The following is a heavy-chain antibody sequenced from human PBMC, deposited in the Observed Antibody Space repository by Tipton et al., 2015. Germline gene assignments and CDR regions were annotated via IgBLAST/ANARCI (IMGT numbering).Heavy chain of an antibody. CDR1: GFTFSSYA. CDR3: AKNWVTIFGQAYYFDY. D-gene: IGHD3-3*01. J-gene: IGHJ4*02. V-gene: IGHV3-23*01. Sequence: SLRLSCAASGFTFSSYAMSWVRQAPGKGLEWVSALSGSGGSTYYADSVKGRFTISRDNSKNTLYLQMTSLRAEDTAVYYCAKNWVTIFGQAYYFDYWGQGTLVTVSS. CDR2: LSGSGGST.